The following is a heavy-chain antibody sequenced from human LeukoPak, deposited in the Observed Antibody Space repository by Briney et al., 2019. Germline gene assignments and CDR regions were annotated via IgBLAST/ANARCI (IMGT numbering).Heavy chain of an antibody. J-gene: IGHJ4*02. CDR2: ISEDGRAT. D-gene: IGHD3-3*02. V-gene: IGHV3-74*01. CDR1: GFTLSNYW. CDR3: ARDEHLWQISH. Sequence: GGSLRLSCAASGFTLSNYWIHWVRQAPGKGLVWASRISEDGRATTYADYVKGRFTISKDNAKNSVYLQMNSLRAEDTAVYYCARDEHLWQISHWGQGTLVTVSS.